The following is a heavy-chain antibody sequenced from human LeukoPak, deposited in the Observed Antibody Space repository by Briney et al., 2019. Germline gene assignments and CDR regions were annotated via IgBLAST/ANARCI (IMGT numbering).Heavy chain of an antibody. CDR1: GFTFSSYA. J-gene: IGHJ3*01. D-gene: IGHD6-19*01. CDR3: AKDSRDSSGWSDAFDF. V-gene: IGHV3-23*01. CDR2: IIGSGGST. Sequence: GGSLRLSCAASGFTFSSYAMSWVRQAPGKGLEWVSAIIGSGGSTYYADSVKGRFTISRDNSKNTLYLQMNSLRAEDTTVYYCAKDSRDSSGWSDAFDFWGQGTMVTVSS.